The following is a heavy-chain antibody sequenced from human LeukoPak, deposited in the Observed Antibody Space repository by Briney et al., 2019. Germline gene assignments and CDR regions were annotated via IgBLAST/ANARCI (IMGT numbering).Heavy chain of an antibody. D-gene: IGHD3-9*01. CDR1: GFTFSDYY. CDR2: IHYTGST. J-gene: IGHJ5*02. V-gene: IGHV4-59*01. Sequence: GSLRLSCAASGFTFSDYYMSWIRQPPGKGLECIGYIHYTGSTNYNPSLKSRVTISVDTSKNQFSLKLYSVTAADTAVYFCARLTGYSSESWFDPWGQGTLVTVSS. CDR3: ARLTGYSSESWFDP.